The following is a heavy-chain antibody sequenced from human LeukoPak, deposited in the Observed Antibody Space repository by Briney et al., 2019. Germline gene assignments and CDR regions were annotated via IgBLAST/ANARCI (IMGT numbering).Heavy chain of an antibody. D-gene: IGHD4-23*01. CDR2: LSGSGITT. Sequence: PGGSLRLSCAASGFTFSNSAMSWVRQAPGKGLEWVSTLSGSGITTYYADSVKGRFTISRDNSKNTLYLQMNSLRAEDTAVYYCAKGSGGNSWGQGTLVTVSS. CDR1: GFTFSNSA. J-gene: IGHJ4*02. CDR3: AKGSGGNS. V-gene: IGHV3-23*01.